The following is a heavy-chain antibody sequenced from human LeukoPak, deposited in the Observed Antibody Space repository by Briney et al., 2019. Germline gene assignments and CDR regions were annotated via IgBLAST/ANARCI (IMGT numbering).Heavy chain of an antibody. CDR2: ISGDGSVT. CDR1: GLTLRNYW. V-gene: IGHV3-74*01. Sequence: GGSLRLSCTASGLTLRNYWMHWVRQVPGKRLVWVSRISGDGSVTNYADSGQGRFTISRDNAKNILYLQIKSLRSEETAGYYCARYSSSSGGASYYLDYWGHGTLVTVSS. J-gene: IGHJ4*01. D-gene: IGHD6-6*01. CDR3: ARYSSSSGGASYYLDY.